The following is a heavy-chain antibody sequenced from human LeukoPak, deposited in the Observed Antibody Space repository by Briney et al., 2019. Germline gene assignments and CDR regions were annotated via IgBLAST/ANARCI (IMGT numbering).Heavy chain of an antibody. CDR3: ARDRYYYGSGSPRIYYYYYMDV. J-gene: IGHJ6*03. CDR1: GFTFSSYS. Sequence: PGGSLILSCAASGFTFSSYSMNWVRQAPGKGLEWVSSISSSSSYIYYADSVKGRFTISRDNAKNSLYLQMNSLRAEDTAVYYCARDRYYYGSGSPRIYYYYYMDVWGKGTTVTISS. CDR2: ISSSSSYI. V-gene: IGHV3-21*01. D-gene: IGHD3-10*01.